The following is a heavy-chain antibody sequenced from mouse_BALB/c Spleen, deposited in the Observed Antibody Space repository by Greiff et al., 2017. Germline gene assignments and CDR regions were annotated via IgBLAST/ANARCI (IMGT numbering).Heavy chain of an antibody. V-gene: IGHV5-6-5*01. D-gene: IGHD2-1*01. CDR2: ISSGGST. J-gene: IGHJ4*01. CDR3: ARVERIYYGNPYAMDY. CDR1: GFTFSSYA. Sequence: DVMLVESGGGLVKPGGSLKLSCAASGFTFSSYAMSWVRQTPEKRLEWVASISSGGSTYYPDSVKGRFTISRDNARNILYLQMSSLRSEDTAMYYCARVERIYYGNPYAMDYWGQGTSVTVSS.